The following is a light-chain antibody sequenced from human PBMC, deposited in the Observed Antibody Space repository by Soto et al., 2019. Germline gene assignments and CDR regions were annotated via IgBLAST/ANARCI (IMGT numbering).Light chain of an antibody. V-gene: IGKV1-5*01. Sequence: DILLIQSPATLSASVGDRITITCRASENIFKFLAWYQQRSGSAPNLLIYAASDLERGVPSRFSGSGSGTEFTLTIDNLQPNDSATYFCQQYYSQSITFCGGPQVDVK. CDR1: ENIFKF. CDR2: AAS. J-gene: IGKJ4*01. CDR3: QQYYSQSIT.